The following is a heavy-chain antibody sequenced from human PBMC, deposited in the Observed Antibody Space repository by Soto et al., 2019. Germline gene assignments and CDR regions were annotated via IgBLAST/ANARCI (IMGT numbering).Heavy chain of an antibody. CDR1: GLTLSASW. CDR2: INRDGSDK. V-gene: IGHV3-7*04. CDR3: AGGGGNFDY. D-gene: IGHD3-16*01. Sequence: EVQLVESGGGLVQPGGSLRLTCAGSGLTLSASWMSWVRQAPGKGLEWVANINRDGSDKYYVDSVKGRFTISRDNAKNSLYLQMNGLRAEGTGLYYWAGGGGNFDYWGQGTLVTVSS. J-gene: IGHJ4*02.